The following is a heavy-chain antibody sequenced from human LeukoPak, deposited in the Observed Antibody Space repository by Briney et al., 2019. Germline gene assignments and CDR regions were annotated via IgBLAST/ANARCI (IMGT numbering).Heavy chain of an antibody. V-gene: IGHV1-18*01. CDR2: ISAYNGNT. Sequence: GASVKVSCKASGYAFTSYGISWVRQAPGQGLEWMGWISAYNGNTNYAQKLQGRVTMTTDTSTSTAYMELRSLRSDDTAVYYCARGIYYYDSSGYPHWGQGTLVTVSS. CDR3: ARGIYYYDSSGYPH. J-gene: IGHJ4*02. D-gene: IGHD3-22*01. CDR1: GYAFTSYG.